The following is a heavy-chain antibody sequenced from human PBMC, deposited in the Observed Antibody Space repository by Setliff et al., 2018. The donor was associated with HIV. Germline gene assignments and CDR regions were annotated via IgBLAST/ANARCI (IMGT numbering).Heavy chain of an antibody. CDR1: GFTFRNYW. CDR3: AKALFSITMVRGDAFDI. V-gene: IGHV3-7*03. J-gene: IGHJ3*02. Sequence: GGSLRLSCVGSGFTFRNYWMRWVRQAPGKGLERVADTKPDGSETYYEDSVRGRFTVSRDNAKNSLYLQMASLRAEDTAVYYCAKALFSITMVRGDAFDIWGQGTMVTVSS. CDR2: TKPDGSET. D-gene: IGHD3-10*01.